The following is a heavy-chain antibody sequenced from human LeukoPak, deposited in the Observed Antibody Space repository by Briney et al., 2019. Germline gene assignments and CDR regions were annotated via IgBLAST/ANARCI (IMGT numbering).Heavy chain of an antibody. J-gene: IGHJ4*02. CDR1: GYTFTGYY. D-gene: IGHD3-10*01. CDR2: INPNSGGT. CDR3: ARDAVLWFGENFDY. Sequence: ASVKVSCKASGYTFTGYYMHWVRQAPGQGLEWMGWINPNSGGTNYAQKFQGRVTMTRDTSISTAYMELRSLRSDDTAVYYCARDAVLWFGENFDYWGQGTLFTVSS. V-gene: IGHV1-2*02.